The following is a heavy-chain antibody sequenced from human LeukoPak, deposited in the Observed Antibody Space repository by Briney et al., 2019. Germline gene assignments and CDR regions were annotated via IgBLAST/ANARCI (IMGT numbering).Heavy chain of an antibody. CDR1: RGSIASYY. Sequence: SQPLSFTCTVPRGSIASYYWSWIRPRPGQGLEWIGSIYYSGSTNYNPSRKRRVTISVDTSKNQSSLKLSSVTAADTAVYYCARHAFGSGYDLDYWGQGTRVTVSS. D-gene: IGHD5-12*01. V-gene: IGHV4-59*01. J-gene: IGHJ4*02. CDR2: IYYSGST. CDR3: ARHAFGSGYDLDY.